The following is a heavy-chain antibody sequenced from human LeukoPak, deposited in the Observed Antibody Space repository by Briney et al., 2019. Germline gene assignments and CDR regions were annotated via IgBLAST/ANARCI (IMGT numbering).Heavy chain of an antibody. Sequence: GGSLRLSCAASGFTVSSNYMSWVRQAPGKGLEWVSVIYSGGSTYYADSVKGRFTISRDNSKNTLYLQMNSLRAEDTAVYYCARDDAIFGVVTPRYYGMDVWGQGTTVTVSS. CDR2: IYSGGST. CDR1: GFTVSSNY. V-gene: IGHV3-53*01. CDR3: ARDDAIFGVVTPRYYGMDV. D-gene: IGHD3-3*01. J-gene: IGHJ6*02.